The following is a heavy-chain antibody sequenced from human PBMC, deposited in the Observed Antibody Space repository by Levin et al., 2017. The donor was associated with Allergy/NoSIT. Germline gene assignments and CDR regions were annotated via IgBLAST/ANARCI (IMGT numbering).Heavy chain of an antibody. D-gene: IGHD3-22*01. J-gene: IGHJ4*02. CDR3: SKGGDYSDDSAYYQLAKTFEY. CDR1: GFAFSNYA. Sequence: TGGSLRLSCAASGFAFSNYAMNWVRQAPGKGLEWVSGISGSGGGTYYADSVQGRFTISRDNSKNTLYLQMNSLRAEDTAVYFWSKGGDYSDDSAYYQLAKTFEYWGQGTLLTVSS. CDR2: ISGSGGGT. V-gene: IGHV3-23*01.